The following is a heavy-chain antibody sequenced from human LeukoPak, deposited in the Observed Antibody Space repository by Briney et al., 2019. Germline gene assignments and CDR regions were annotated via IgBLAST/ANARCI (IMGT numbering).Heavy chain of an antibody. Sequence: GGSLRLSCAASGFTFSSYSMNWVRQARGKGLEWVSSISSSSSYIYYADSVKGRFTISRDNAKNSLYLQMNSLRAEDTAVYYCARDPPPVDTAMVMLSYFDYWGQGTLVTVSS. CDR2: ISSSSSYI. J-gene: IGHJ4*02. CDR3: ARDPPPVDTAMVMLSYFDY. D-gene: IGHD5-18*01. V-gene: IGHV3-21*01. CDR1: GFTFSSYS.